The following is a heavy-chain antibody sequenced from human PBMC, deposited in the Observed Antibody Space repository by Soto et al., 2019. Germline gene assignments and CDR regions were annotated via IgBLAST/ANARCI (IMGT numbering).Heavy chain of an antibody. Sequence: EMQLVESGGGLVQPGGSLRLSCAASGFTFSSYWMTWARQAPGKGLKWVASMNRDGSEKRYVDSVEGRFTISRDNAKNSLFLQMNSLSPDDTAVYYCGRDAGRRFDYWGQGSLVTVSS. V-gene: IGHV3-7*01. CDR1: GFTFSSYW. CDR3: GRDAGRRFDY. D-gene: IGHD6-13*01. CDR2: MNRDGSEK. J-gene: IGHJ4*02.